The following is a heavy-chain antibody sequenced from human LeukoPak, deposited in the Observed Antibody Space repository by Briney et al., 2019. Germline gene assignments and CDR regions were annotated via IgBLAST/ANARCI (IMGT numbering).Heavy chain of an antibody. CDR3: ARELGATVVNYGMDV. Sequence: KPSETLSLTCTVPGGSIRSYYWSWIRQPPGKGLEWIGYIYYSGSTNYNPSLKSRVTISVDTPKNQLSLKLTSVTAADTAVYYCARELGATVVNYGMDVWGQGTTVTVSS. V-gene: IGHV4-59*01. CDR2: IYYSGST. CDR1: GGSIRSYY. J-gene: IGHJ6*02. D-gene: IGHD4-23*01.